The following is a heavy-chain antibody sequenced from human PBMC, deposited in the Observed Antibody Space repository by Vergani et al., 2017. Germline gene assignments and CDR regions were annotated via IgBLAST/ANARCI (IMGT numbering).Heavy chain of an antibody. V-gene: IGHV1-46*01. Sequence: QVQLVQSGAEVKKPGASVKVSCKASGYTFTSYYMHWVRQAPGQGLEWMGIINPSGGSTSYAQKFQGRVTMTRDTSTSTVYMELSSLRSEDTAVYYCAKVHVGCGGDCYPFDYWGQGTLVTVSS. CDR2: INPSGGST. D-gene: IGHD2-21*02. J-gene: IGHJ4*02. CDR3: AKVHVGCGGDCYPFDY. CDR1: GYTFTSYY.